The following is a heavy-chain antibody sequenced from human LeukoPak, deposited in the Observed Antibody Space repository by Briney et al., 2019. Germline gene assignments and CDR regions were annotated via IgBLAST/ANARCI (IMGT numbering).Heavy chain of an antibody. CDR2: ISSSSSYI. V-gene: IGHV3-21*01. CDR3: ARLGGIVVVPAAMFDY. CDR1: GFAFSSHS. D-gene: IGHD2-2*01. Sequence: GGSLRLSCAASGFAFSSHSMNWVRQAPGKGLEWVSSISSSSSYIYYADSVKGRFTISRDNAKNSLYLQMNSLRAEDTAVYYCARLGGIVVVPAAMFDYWGQGTLVTVSS. J-gene: IGHJ4*02.